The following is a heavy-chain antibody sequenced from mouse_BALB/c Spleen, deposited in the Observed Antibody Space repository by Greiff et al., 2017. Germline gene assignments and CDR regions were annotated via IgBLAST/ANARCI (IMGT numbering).Heavy chain of an antibody. CDR3: AREGDYRYDGRFAY. CDR2: INSNGGST. CDR1: GFTFSSYG. D-gene: IGHD2-14*01. Sequence: EVKLEESGGGLVQPGGSLKLSCAASGFTFSSYGMSWVRQTPDKRLELVATINSNGGSTYYPDSVKGRFTISRDNAKNTLYLQMSSLKSEDTAMYYCAREGDYRYDGRFAYWGQGTLSLSLQ. V-gene: IGHV5-6-3*01. J-gene: IGHJ3*01.